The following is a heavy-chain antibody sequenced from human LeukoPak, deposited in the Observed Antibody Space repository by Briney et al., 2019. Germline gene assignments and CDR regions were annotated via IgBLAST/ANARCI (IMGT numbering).Heavy chain of an antibody. CDR3: AKGYYDYVWGSYYFDY. D-gene: IGHD3-16*01. CDR2: ISGIGGST. CDR1: GFTFSSYA. V-gene: IGHV3-23*01. J-gene: IGHJ4*02. Sequence: PGRSLRLPCAASGFTFSSYAMSWVRQAPGKGLEWVSAISGIGGSTYYADSVKGRFTISRDNSRDTLYLQMNSLRAEDTAVYYCAKGYYDYVWGSYYFDYWGQGTLVTVSS.